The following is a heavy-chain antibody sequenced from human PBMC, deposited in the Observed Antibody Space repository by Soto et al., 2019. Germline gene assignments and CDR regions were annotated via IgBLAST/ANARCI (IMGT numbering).Heavy chain of an antibody. D-gene: IGHD3-9*01. CDR2: ISYDGSIK. CDR3: ARDEYDILTGHCPFDY. V-gene: IGHV3-30*03. CDR1: GFTFSSYA. Sequence: GGSLRLSCAASGFTFSSYAMHWVRQAPGKGLEWVAVISYDGSIKYYVDSVKGRFTISRDNSKNTLYLQMNSLRAEDTAVYYCARDEYDILTGHCPFDYWGQGTLVTVSS. J-gene: IGHJ4*02.